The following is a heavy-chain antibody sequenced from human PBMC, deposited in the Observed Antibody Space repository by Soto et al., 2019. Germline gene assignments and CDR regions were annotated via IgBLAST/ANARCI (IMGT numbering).Heavy chain of an antibody. Sequence: QVQVVESGGGVVQPGRSLRLSCVASGFTFSNFGMHWVRQAPDKGLEWVAVIWHDGKNKYYADSAEGRFTVSRDNSKNTLYLQMNSLTAEDTAVYYCARDPGQDEAMDYWGQGTLVTVSS. J-gene: IGHJ4*02. CDR2: IWHDGKNK. CDR1: GFTFSNFG. CDR3: ARDPGQDEAMDY. V-gene: IGHV3-33*01.